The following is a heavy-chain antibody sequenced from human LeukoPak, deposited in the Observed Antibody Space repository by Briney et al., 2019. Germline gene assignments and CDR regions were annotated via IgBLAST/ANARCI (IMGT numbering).Heavy chain of an antibody. D-gene: IGHD3-3*01. CDR2: IKQDGSEK. CDR1: AFTLSSYW. CDR3: ARDRGWGLRFLDY. V-gene: IGHV3-7*01. Sequence: PGGSLRLSCAASAFTLSSYWMTWVRQAPGKGLEWVANIKQDGSEKYYVDAVKGRFTITRDNAKNSLYVQMNSLRAEDTAVYYCARDRGWGLRFLDYWGQGTLVTVSS. J-gene: IGHJ4*02.